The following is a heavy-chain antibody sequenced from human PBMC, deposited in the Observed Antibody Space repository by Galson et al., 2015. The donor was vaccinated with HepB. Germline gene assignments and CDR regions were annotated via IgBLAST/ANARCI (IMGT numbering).Heavy chain of an antibody. CDR2: IYSGGGT. CDR3: ARGNCSGGSCLRGYSYPLGV. Sequence: SLRLSCAASGFIVSGNYMSWVRQAPGKGLEWVSLIYSGGGTYYADSVKGRFTISRDNSKNTLYLQMNSPRAEDTAVYYCARGNCSGGSCLRGYSYPLGVWGQGTLVTVSS. J-gene: IGHJ4*02. D-gene: IGHD2-15*01. CDR1: GFIVSGNY. V-gene: IGHV3-53*01.